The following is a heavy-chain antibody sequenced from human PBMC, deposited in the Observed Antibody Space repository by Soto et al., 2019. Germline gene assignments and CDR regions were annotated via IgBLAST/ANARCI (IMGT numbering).Heavy chain of an antibody. CDR1: GYTFNSYG. V-gene: IGHV1-3*04. D-gene: IGHD3-22*01. CDR2: INIGNGNT. J-gene: IGHJ3*01. CDR3: TRDFYYDSRGYYRGLGAFDF. Sequence: ASVKVSCKASGYTFNSYGIHWVRQAPGQRLEWMGWINIGNGNTKYSQNFQGRVTITRDTSATTAYMDLTSLTSEDTAVYYCTRDFYYDSRGYYRGLGAFDFWGQGTMVTVSS.